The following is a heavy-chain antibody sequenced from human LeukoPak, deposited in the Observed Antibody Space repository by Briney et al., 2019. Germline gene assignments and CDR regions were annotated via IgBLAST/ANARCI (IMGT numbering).Heavy chain of an antibody. CDR1: GFTFSSYA. CDR3: ARDGGAFDI. D-gene: IGHD3-3*01. Sequence: GGSLRLSCAASGFTFSSYAMHWVRQAPGKGLEWISSITSGSTTVYYGDSVRGRFTVSRDNAKNTLYLQMNSLRAEDTAVYYCARDGGAFDIWGQGTMVTVSS. J-gene: IGHJ3*02. V-gene: IGHV3-48*04. CDR2: ITSGSTTV.